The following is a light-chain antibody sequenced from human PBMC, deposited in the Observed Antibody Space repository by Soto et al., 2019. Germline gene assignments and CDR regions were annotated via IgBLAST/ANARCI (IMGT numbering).Light chain of an antibody. CDR3: VAWDDSLNGYVV. CDR2: SNN. CDR1: SSNIGSNT. Sequence: QSVLTQPPSASGTPGQRVTISCSGSSSNIGSNTVNWYQLLPGTAPKLVIYSNNQRPSGVPDRFSGSKSGTSASLAISGFQSEDEADYYCVAWDDSLNGYVVFGGGTKLTVL. J-gene: IGLJ2*01. V-gene: IGLV1-44*01.